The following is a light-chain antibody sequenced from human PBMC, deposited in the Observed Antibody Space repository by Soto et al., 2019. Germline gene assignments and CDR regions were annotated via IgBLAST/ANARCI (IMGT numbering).Light chain of an antibody. CDR1: QSIRSW. Sequence: DIQMAQSPSTLSASVGHRVSITCRASQSIRSWLAWYQQKTGKAPKLLIYKASSLESGVPSRFSGSGSGTEFTLTISSLQADDFATYYCQRYNSYSRTFGQGTKVDIK. V-gene: IGKV1-5*03. J-gene: IGKJ1*01. CDR3: QRYNSYSRT. CDR2: KAS.